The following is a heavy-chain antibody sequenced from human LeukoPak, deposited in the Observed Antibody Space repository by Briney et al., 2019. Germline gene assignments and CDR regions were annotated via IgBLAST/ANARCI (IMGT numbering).Heavy chain of an antibody. CDR1: GFTVSSNS. Sequence: GGSLRLSCTVSGFTVSSNSMSWVRQAPGKGLEWVSFIYGDNTHYSDSVKGRFTISRDNSKNTLYLQMNSLRAEDTAVYYCARRARAYSHPYDYWGQGTLVTVSS. D-gene: IGHD4/OR15-4a*01. V-gene: IGHV3-53*01. CDR3: ARRARAYSHPYDY. J-gene: IGHJ4*02. CDR2: IYGDNT.